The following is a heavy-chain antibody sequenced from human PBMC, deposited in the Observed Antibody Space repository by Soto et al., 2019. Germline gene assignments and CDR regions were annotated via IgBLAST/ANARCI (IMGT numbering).Heavy chain of an antibody. J-gene: IGHJ4*02. CDR3: ARDTGYTFGSLNY. CDR1: GFTFTDYA. CDR2: MNAGVGNT. V-gene: IGHV1-3*01. D-gene: IGHD5-18*01. Sequence: VSVKVSCKSSGFTFTDYALYWVRHAPGQRLEWMGWMNAGVGNTLYSQKFQGRITITRDTSASTAYMELNSLKSEDTAIYYCARDTGYTFGSLNYWGPGTLVTVSS.